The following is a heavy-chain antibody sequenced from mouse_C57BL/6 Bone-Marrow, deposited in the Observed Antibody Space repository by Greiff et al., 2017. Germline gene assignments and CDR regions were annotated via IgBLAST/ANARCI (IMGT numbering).Heavy chain of an antibody. Sequence: QVTLKVSGAELVRPGTSVKVSCKASGYAFTNYLIEWVKQRPGQGLEWIGVINPGSGGTNYNEKFKGKATLTADKSSSTAYMQLSSLTSEDSAVYFCAREGGYYYGRSYWDGAMDYWGQGTSVTVSS. CDR3: AREGGYYYGRSYWDGAMDY. J-gene: IGHJ4*01. CDR2: INPGSGGT. CDR1: GYAFTNYL. V-gene: IGHV1-54*01. D-gene: IGHD1-1*01.